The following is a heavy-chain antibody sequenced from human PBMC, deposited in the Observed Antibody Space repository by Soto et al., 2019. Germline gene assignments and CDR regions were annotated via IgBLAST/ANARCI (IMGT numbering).Heavy chain of an antibody. Sequence: EVQLVESGGGLVKPGGSLRLSCAASGFTFSSYSMNWVRQAPGKGLEWVSSISSSSSYIYYAASGKGRFTISRDNAKNSLYLQMNSLRAEDTAVYYCARDSVAAAGRGVGWFDPWGQGTLVTVSS. J-gene: IGHJ5*02. CDR3: ARDSVAAAGRGVGWFDP. D-gene: IGHD6-13*01. V-gene: IGHV3-21*01. CDR2: ISSSSSYI. CDR1: GFTFSSYS.